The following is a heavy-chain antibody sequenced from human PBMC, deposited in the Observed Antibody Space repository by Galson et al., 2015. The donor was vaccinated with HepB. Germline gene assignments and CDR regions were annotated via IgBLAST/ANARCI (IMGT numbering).Heavy chain of an antibody. CDR3: TCGKPPIILATSRGDFES. CDR2: ITYDGSDK. J-gene: IGHJ4*02. D-gene: IGHD3-10*01. CDR1: GFIFSNYG. V-gene: IGHV3-30*03. Sequence: SLRLSCAASGFIFSNYGMHWVRQGPGKGLEWVASITYDGSDKYYADSVKGRFTVSRDNSKNTLFLEMNFLRAEDTAVYYCTCGKPPIILATSRGDFESWGQGTLVTVSS.